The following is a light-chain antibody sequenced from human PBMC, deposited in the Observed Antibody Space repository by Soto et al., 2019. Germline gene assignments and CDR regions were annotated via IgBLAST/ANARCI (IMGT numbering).Light chain of an antibody. V-gene: IGLV1-40*01. CDR1: SSNIGAGYD. Sequence: QSVLTQPPSVSGAPGQRVTISCTGSSSNIGAGYDVHWYQQLPGTAPKLLIYGNSNRPSGVPDRFSGSKSDTSASLAITGLQAEDEADYYCQSYDSSLSGSEVFGGGTQLTVL. CDR2: GNS. CDR3: QSYDSSLSGSEV. J-gene: IGLJ2*01.